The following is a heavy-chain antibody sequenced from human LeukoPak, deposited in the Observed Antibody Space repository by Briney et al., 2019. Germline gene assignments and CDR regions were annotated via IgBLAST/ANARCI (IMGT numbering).Heavy chain of an antibody. CDR3: AGASYYSDFDY. V-gene: IGHV3-53*01. CDR2: IYSGGST. D-gene: IGHD3-10*01. Sequence: PGGSLRLSCAASGFTVSSNYMSWVRQAPGKGLEWVSVIYSGGSTYYADSVKGRFTISRDNSKNTLYLQMNSLRAEDTAVYYCAGASYYSDFDYWGQGTLVTVSS. CDR1: GFTVSSNY. J-gene: IGHJ4*02.